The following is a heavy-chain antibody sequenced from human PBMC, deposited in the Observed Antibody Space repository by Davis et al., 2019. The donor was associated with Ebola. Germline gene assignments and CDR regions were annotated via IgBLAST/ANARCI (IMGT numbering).Heavy chain of an antibody. J-gene: IGHJ6*02. Sequence: GESLKISCAASGFTFSSYWMSWVRQAPGKGLEWVSAISGSGGSTYYADSVKGRFTISRDNSKNTLYLQMNSLRAEDTAVYYCARDLVAARPYGMDVWGQGTTVTVSS. CDR2: ISGSGGST. CDR1: GFTFSSYW. D-gene: IGHD6-6*01. CDR3: ARDLVAARPYGMDV. V-gene: IGHV3-23*01.